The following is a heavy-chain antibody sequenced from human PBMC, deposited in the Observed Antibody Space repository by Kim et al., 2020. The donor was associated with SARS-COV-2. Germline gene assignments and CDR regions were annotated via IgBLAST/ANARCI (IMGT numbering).Heavy chain of an antibody. V-gene: IGHV1-69*06. D-gene: IGHD3-3*01. J-gene: IGHJ3*02. CDR2: IIPILGTA. CDR3: ARERGVLRDNRGAFDI. Sequence: SVKVSCKASGGTFSSYAISWVRQAPGQGLEWMGGIIPILGTANYAQKLQGRVTITADKSTSTAYMELSSLRSEDTAVYYCARERGVLRDNRGAFDIWGQGTMVTVSS. CDR1: GGTFSSYA.